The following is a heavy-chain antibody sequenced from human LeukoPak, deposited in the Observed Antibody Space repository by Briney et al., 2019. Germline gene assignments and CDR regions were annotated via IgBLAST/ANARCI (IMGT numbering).Heavy chain of an antibody. V-gene: IGHV3-23*01. CDR1: GFTFSSYA. CDR2: ISGSGGST. Sequence: GGSLRLSCAASGFTFSSYAMSWVRQAPGKGLEWVSAISGSGGSTYYADSVKGRFTISRDNSKNTLYLQMNSLRAEDTAVYYCSKFGAATLAFRVKIFDPWGQGTLVTVSS. D-gene: IGHD2-15*01. CDR3: SKFGAATLAFRVKIFDP. J-gene: IGHJ5*02.